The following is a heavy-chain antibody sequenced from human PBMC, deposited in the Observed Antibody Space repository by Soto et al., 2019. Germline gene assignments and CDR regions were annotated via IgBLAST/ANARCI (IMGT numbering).Heavy chain of an antibody. CDR1: GFTFSSYA. J-gene: IGHJ4*02. CDR3: AKGGYYGSGRRY. CDR2: ISGSGGST. D-gene: IGHD3-10*01. V-gene: IGHV3-23*01. Sequence: EVQLLESGGGLVQPGGSLRLSCAASGFTFSSYAMSWVRQAPGKGLEWVSAISGSGGSTYYADSVKGRFTISRDNSKNTLYLQKNSLRAEDTAVYYCAKGGYYGSGRRYWGQGTLVTVSS.